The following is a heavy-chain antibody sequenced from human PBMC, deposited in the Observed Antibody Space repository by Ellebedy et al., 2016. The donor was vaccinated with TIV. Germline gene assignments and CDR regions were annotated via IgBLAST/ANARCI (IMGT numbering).Heavy chain of an antibody. CDR2: ITPIFGTA. CDR1: GGIFSTYG. J-gene: IGHJ5*02. D-gene: IGHD3-10*01. CDR3: ARDFLRAPDGSESYNNWFDP. Sequence: ASVKVSCXASGGIFSTYGINWVRQAPGQGLEWMGGITPIFGTANYAQKFQDRVTITADESTRTAYMELSSLRSEDTAVYYCARDFLRAPDGSESYNNWFDPWGQGTLVTVSS. V-gene: IGHV1-69*13.